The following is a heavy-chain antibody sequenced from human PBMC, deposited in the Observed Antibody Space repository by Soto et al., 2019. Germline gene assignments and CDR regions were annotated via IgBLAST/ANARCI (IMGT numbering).Heavy chain of an antibody. J-gene: IGHJ6*02. D-gene: IGHD2-2*01. CDR2: IYYSGST. CDR3: ARYSSTSKNSGMDV. V-gene: IGHV4-39*01. CDR1: GGSISSSSYY. Sequence: QLQLQESGPGLVKPSETLSLTCTVSGGSISSSSYYWGWIRQPPGKGLEWIGSIYYSGSTYYNPSLKSRVTIPVETSKNQSPLKLTSVTAADTAVYYWARYSSTSKNSGMDVWGQGTTVTVSS.